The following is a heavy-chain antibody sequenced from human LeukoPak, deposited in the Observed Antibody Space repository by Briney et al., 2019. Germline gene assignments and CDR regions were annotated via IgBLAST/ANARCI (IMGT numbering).Heavy chain of an antibody. CDR2: MNPNSGNT. CDR1: GYTFTSYD. CDR3: ARAWQQLVQDAFDI. J-gene: IGHJ3*02. V-gene: IGHV1-8*03. D-gene: IGHD6-13*01. Sequence: ASVKVSCKASGYTFTSYDINWVRQATGQGLEWMGWMNPNSGNTGYAQKFQGRVTITRDMSTSTVYMELSSLRSEDTAVYYCARAWQQLVQDAFDIWGQGTMVTVSS.